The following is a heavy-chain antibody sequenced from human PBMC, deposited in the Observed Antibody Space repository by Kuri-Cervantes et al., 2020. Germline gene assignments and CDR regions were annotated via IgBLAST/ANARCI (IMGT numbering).Heavy chain of an antibody. CDR3: ARVGNYYYYGMDV. Sequence: GESLKISCAASGFTFSSYWMSWVRQAPGKGLEWVSVIYSGGSTYYADSVKGRFTISRDNSKNTLYLQMNSLRAEDTAVYYCARVGNYYYYGMDVWGQGTTVTVSS. J-gene: IGHJ6*02. D-gene: IGHD3-10*01. V-gene: IGHV3-53*01. CDR1: GFTFSSYW. CDR2: IYSGGST.